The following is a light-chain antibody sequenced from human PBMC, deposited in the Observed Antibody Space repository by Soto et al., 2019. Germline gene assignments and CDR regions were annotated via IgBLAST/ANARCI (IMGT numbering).Light chain of an antibody. CDR2: GSS. CDR1: QSVGSY. V-gene: IGKV3-11*01. Sequence: DIVLTQSPATLSLSPGERATLSCRASQSVGSYLAWFQHKPGQAPRLLIYGSSNRATDIPGRFSGRGSGTDFTLTISSLESGDAAVYYCQQRDKWPLPFGQGTKLEIK. CDR3: QQRDKWPLP. J-gene: IGKJ2*01.